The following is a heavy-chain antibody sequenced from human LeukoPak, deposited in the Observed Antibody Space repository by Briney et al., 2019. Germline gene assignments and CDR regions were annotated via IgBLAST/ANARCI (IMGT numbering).Heavy chain of an antibody. V-gene: IGHV3-21*06. D-gene: IGHD2-2*01. CDR2: ISSSSTYI. CDR1: GFTFGDYT. Sequence: PGGSLRLSCVASGFTFGDYTMNWVRQAPGEGLEWVSSISSSSTYIHYGDSVRGRFTISRDNAKNSLYPQMDSLRAEDTAVYYCARERCGSATCYWFDPLGQGTLVTVSS. J-gene: IGHJ5*02. CDR3: ARERCGSATCYWFDP.